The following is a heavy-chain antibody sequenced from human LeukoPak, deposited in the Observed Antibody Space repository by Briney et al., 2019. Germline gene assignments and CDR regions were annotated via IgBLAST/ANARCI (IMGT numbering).Heavy chain of an antibody. CDR2: IYYSGST. D-gene: IGHD4-17*01. CDR1: GGSISSGSYY. Sequence: SQTLSLTFTVSGGSISSGSYYWSWIRQPPGKGLEWIGYIYYSGSTNYNPSLKSRVTISVDTSKNQFSLKLSSVTAADTAVYYCARRYGDYVYFDYWGQGTLVTVSS. CDR3: ARRYGDYVYFDY. J-gene: IGHJ4*02. V-gene: IGHV4-61*01.